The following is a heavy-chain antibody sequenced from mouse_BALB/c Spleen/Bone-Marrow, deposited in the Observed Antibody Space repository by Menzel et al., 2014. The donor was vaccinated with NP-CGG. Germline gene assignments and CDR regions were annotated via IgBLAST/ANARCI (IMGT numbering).Heavy chain of an antibody. Sequence: EVHLVESGGGLVKPGGSLKLSCAASGFTFSSYAMSWVRQSPEKRLEWVAEISSGGSYTYYPDTATGRFTISRDNAKNTLYLEMSSLRSEDTAMYYCARSPQRDYAMDYWGQGTSVTVSS. V-gene: IGHV5-9-4*01. CDR3: ARSPQRDYAMDY. J-gene: IGHJ4*01. CDR2: ISSGGSYT. CDR1: GFTFSSYA. D-gene: IGHD3-2*02.